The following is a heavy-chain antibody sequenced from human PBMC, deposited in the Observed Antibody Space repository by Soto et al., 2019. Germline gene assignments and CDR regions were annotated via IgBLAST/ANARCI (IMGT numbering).Heavy chain of an antibody. D-gene: IGHD3-22*01. Sequence: QVELQESGPGLVKPSQTLSLTCTVSGGSISSGSYYWSWIRQHPGKGLEWIGYIYYSGSTYYNPSLKSRVTISVDTSKNQFSLNLISVTAADTAVYYCARARPKDTYYYDSSAYGGDAFAIWGQGTMVTVSS. J-gene: IGHJ3*02. V-gene: IGHV4-31*03. CDR3: ARARPKDTYYYDSSAYGGDAFAI. CDR1: GGSISSGSYY. CDR2: IYYSGST.